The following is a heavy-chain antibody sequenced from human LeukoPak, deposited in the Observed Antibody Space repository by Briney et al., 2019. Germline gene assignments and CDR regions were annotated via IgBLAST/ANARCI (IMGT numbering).Heavy chain of an antibody. D-gene: IGHD3-22*01. CDR2: ISSSGSTI. Sequence: GGSLRLSCAASGFTFSSYEMNWVRQAPGKGLEWVSYISSSGSTIYYADSVKGRFTISRDNAKNSLYLQMNGLRVEDTALYYCARDEVYYESKRLDQWGQGVLVTVSS. CDR3: ARDEVYYESKRLDQ. CDR1: GFTFSSYE. V-gene: IGHV3-48*03. J-gene: IGHJ5*02.